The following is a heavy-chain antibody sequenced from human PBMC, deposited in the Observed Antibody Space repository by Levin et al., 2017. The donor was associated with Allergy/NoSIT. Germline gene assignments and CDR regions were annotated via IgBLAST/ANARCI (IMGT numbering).Heavy chain of an antibody. CDR1: GFTFSTYG. J-gene: IGHJ6*02. Sequence: GESLKISCAASGFTFSTYGMHWVRQAPGKGLEWVAVVSFDGNEKYYADSVKDRFTISRDNSKNTVYLQMDSLRPKDTAVYYCAKDGGGIVGPRGGMDVWGQGTMVTVSS. D-gene: IGHD1-26*01. V-gene: IGHV3-30*18. CDR3: AKDGGGIVGPRGGMDV. CDR2: VSFDGNEK.